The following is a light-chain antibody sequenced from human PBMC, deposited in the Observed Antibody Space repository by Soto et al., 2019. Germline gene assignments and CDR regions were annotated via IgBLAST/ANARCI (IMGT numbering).Light chain of an antibody. Sequence: QSALTQPASVSGSPGQSITISCTGTSSDFGNYNLVSWYQQHPGKVPKLILFAVNKRPSEVSGRFSGSKSGNTASLTISGLKAEDEADYYCCSFTSSNTHVFGTGTKLTVL. CDR3: CSFTSSNTHV. V-gene: IGLV2-23*02. CDR1: SSDFGNYNL. CDR2: AVN. J-gene: IGLJ1*01.